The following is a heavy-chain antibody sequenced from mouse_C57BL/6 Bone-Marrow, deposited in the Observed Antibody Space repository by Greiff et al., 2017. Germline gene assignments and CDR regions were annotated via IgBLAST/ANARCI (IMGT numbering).Heavy chain of an antibody. CDR1: GFSLTSYG. Sequence: VKLMESGPGLVAPSQSLSITCTVSGFSLTSYGVDWFRQPPGKGLAWLGVIWGGGSTNYNSALMSKLSISKDNSKSQVFLKMNSLQTDDTAMYYCAISYYYGRGFAYWGQGTMVTVSA. CDR3: AISYYYGRGFAY. CDR2: IWGGGST. V-gene: IGHV2-9*01. D-gene: IGHD1-1*01. J-gene: IGHJ3*01.